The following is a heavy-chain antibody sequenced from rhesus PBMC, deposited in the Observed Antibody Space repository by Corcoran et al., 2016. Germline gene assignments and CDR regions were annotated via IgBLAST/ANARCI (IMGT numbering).Heavy chain of an antibody. Sequence: EVQLVESGGGLAKPGGSLRLSCAASGFTFSDYNMDWVRQAPGKGLGWVSRSKNGVGTTWYADSVKGRLTISRENAKNTLYLQMNSLRAEDTAVDYCARDWGYWGQGVLVTVSS. CDR1: GFTFSDYN. V-gene: IGHV3-178*01. J-gene: IGHJ4*01. CDR3: ARDWGY. D-gene: IGHD3-28*01. CDR2: SKNGVGTT.